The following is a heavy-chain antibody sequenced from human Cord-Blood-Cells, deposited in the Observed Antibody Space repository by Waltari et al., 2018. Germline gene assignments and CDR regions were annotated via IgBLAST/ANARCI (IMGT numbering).Heavy chain of an antibody. CDR3: ARSLAMVQGVIIPNFDY. CDR2: IYPGDSDT. Sequence: EVQLVQSGAEVKKPGESLKISCKGSGYSFTSYWIGWVRKMPGKGLELMGIIYPGDSDTRYSPSFQGQVTISADKSISTAYLQWSSLNASDTAMYYCARSLAMVQGVIIPNFDYWGQGTLVTVSS. CDR1: GYSFTSYW. D-gene: IGHD3-10*01. V-gene: IGHV5-51*01. J-gene: IGHJ4*02.